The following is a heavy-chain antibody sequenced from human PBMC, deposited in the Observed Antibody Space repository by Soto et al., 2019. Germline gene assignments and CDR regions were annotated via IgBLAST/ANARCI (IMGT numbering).Heavy chain of an antibody. CDR3: LRSSLGLDSSGYYAY. CDR2: IIPIFGTA. J-gene: IGHJ4*02. D-gene: IGHD3-22*01. Sequence: QVQLVQSGAEVKKPGSSVKVSCKASGGTFSSYAISWVRQAPGQGLEWMGGIIPIFGTANYAQKFQGRVTIIADESTSTAYMELSSLRSEDTAVYYCLRSSLGLDSSGYYAYCGQGTLVTVSS. V-gene: IGHV1-69*01. CDR1: GGTFSSYA.